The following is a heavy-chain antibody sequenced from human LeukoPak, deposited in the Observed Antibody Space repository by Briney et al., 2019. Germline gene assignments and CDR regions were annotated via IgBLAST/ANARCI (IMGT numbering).Heavy chain of an antibody. V-gene: IGHV4-4*02. CDR2: IYHSGST. CDR3: AKRGSGYPSDH. J-gene: IGHJ4*02. Sequence: SETLSLTCAVSGGSISSSNWWSWVRQPPGEGLEWIGEIYHSGSTNYNPSLKSRVTISVDKSKNHFSLKLSSVTAADTAVYYCAKRGSGYPSDHWGQGTLVTVSS. D-gene: IGHD5-12*01. CDR1: GGSISSSNW.